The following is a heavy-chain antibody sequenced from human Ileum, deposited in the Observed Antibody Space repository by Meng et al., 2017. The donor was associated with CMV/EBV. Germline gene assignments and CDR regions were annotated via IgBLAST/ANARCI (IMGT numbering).Heavy chain of an antibody. V-gene: IGHV2-5*02. CDR3: ANRRGSGWYETYFDS. D-gene: IGHD6-19*01. J-gene: IGHJ4*02. Sequence: QLTLKESGPTLLKPTQTLTLTCNFSGFSLSTNGVGVGWIRQPPGKALEWLALIYWDDTKRYSPSLKSRLTISKDTSKNQVVLTMTNTDTVDTATYYCANRRGSGWYETYFDSWGQGTLVTVSS. CDR1: GFSLSTNGVG. CDR2: IYWDDTK.